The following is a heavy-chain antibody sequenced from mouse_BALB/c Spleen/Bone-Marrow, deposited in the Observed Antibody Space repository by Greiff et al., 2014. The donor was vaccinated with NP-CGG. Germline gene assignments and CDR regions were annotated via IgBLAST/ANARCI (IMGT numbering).Heavy chain of an antibody. CDR1: GYSITSGYY. CDR2: ISYDGNN. J-gene: IGHJ2*01. Sequence: ESGPGLVKPSQSLSLTCSVTGYSITSGYYWNWIRQFPGNKREWMGFISYDGNNNYNPSLKNRISITRDTSKNQFFLKLNSVTAEDTATYYCARQPYYFDYWGQGTTLTVSS. CDR3: ARQPYYFDY. V-gene: IGHV3-6*02.